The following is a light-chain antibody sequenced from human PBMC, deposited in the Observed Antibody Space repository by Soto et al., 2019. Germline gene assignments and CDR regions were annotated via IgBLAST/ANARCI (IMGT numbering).Light chain of an antibody. CDR3: SSYTSSSTYV. CDR1: SSDVGGYNY. CDR2: DVS. J-gene: IGLJ1*01. V-gene: IGLV2-14*03. Sequence: LTQPASVSGSPGQSIAISCTGTSSDVGGYNYVSWYQQHPGKTPKLMICDVSNRPSGVSNRFSGSKSGNTASLTISGLQAEDEAEYYCSSYTSSSTYVFGTGTKVTVL.